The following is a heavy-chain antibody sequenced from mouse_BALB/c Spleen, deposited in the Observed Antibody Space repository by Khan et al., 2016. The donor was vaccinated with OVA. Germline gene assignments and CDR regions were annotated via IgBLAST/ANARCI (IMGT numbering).Heavy chain of an antibody. D-gene: IGHD1-2*01. Sequence: VQLKESGPGLVKPSQSLSLTCTVTGYSITSGYGWNWLRQFPGNKLEWMGNISYSGSTNYNPSLKSRISITRDTSNNQFFLQLNSVTTEDTATYYCARTARINYWGQGTTLTVSS. CDR1: GYSITSGYG. J-gene: IGHJ2*01. V-gene: IGHV3-2*02. CDR3: ARTARINY. CDR2: ISYSGST.